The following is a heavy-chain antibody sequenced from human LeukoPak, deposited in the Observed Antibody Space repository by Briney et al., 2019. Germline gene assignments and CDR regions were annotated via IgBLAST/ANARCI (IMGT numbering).Heavy chain of an antibody. D-gene: IGHD6-13*01. V-gene: IGHV4-39*07. CDR3: ARLCSSWYLSEFDY. J-gene: IGHJ4*02. CDR2: IYYSGST. Sequence: SSETLSLTCTVSGGSISSSSYYWGWIRQPPGKGLEWIGSIYYSGSTYYNPSLKSRVTISVDTSKNQFSLKLSSVTAADTAVYYCARLCSSWYLSEFDYWGQGTLVTVSS. CDR1: GGSISSSSYY.